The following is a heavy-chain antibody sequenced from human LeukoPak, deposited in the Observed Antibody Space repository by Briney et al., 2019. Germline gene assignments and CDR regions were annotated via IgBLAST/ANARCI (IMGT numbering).Heavy chain of an antibody. J-gene: IGHJ5*02. CDR3: ARGDGYCSGGSCSGWFDP. CDR1: GGSISHYY. CDR2: IYYSGFT. D-gene: IGHD2-15*01. Sequence: PSETLSLTCTVSGGSISHYYWSWIRQSPGKGLEWIGYIYYSGFTNYNPSLKSRVTISVDTSKNQFSLKLSSVTAADTAVYYCARGDGYCSGGSCSGWFDPWGQGTLVTVSS. V-gene: IGHV4-59*08.